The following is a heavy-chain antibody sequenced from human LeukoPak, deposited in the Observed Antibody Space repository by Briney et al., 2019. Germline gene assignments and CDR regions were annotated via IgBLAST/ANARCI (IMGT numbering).Heavy chain of an antibody. V-gene: IGHV3-7*01. J-gene: IGHJ4*02. CDR3: APHCSSTSCPDY. CDR1: GFTFSSYW. Sequence: PGGSLRLSCAASGFTFSSYWMSWVRQAPGKGLEWVANINQDGSEKYYVDSVKGRFTMSRDNAKNSLYLQMNSLRAEDTAVYYCAPHCSSTSCPDYWGQGTLVTVSS. D-gene: IGHD2-2*01. CDR2: INQDGSEK.